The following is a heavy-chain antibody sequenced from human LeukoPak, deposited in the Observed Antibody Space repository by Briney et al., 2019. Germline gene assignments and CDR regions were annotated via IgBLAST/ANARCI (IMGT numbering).Heavy chain of an antibody. J-gene: IGHJ6*02. CDR2: IWYDGSNK. CDR3: ARATGDSSGYYRYYYGMDV. CDR1: GFTFSSYG. D-gene: IGHD3-22*01. Sequence: GGSLRLSCAASGFTFSSYGMHWVRQAPGKGLEWVAVIWYDGSNKYYADSVKGRFTISRDNSKNTLYLQMNSLRAEDTAVYYCARATGDSSGYYRYYYGMDVWGQGTTVTVSS. V-gene: IGHV3-33*01.